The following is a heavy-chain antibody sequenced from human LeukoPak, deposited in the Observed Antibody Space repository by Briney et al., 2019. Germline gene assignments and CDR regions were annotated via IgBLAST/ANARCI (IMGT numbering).Heavy chain of an antibody. CDR1: GLTLRNYG. CDR2: ISGSGGDT. V-gene: IGHV3-23*01. Sequence: PGGSLRLSCAASGLTLRNYGMTWVRQPPGKGREWVSVISGSGGDTYCADSVNGRFTISRDNPKNTLYLKMNSLTAEETAVYYCAKGNRAYCGGNCYLDSWGQGTQVTVSS. CDR3: AKGNRAYCGGNCYLDS. J-gene: IGHJ4*02. D-gene: IGHD2-21*02.